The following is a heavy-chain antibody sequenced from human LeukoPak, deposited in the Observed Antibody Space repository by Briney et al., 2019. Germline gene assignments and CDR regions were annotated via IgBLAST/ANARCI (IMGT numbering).Heavy chain of an antibody. J-gene: IGHJ4*02. CDR1: GFTFSSYS. D-gene: IGHD6-19*01. CDR3: ARGGGGSGWYYFNY. Sequence: GGSLRLSRAASGFTFSSYSMNWVRQAPGKGLEWVSYISSSSSTIYYADSVKGRFTISRDNAKNSLYLQMNSLRAEDTAVYYCARGGGGSGWYYFNYWGQGTLVTVSS. CDR2: ISSSSSTI. V-gene: IGHV3-48*04.